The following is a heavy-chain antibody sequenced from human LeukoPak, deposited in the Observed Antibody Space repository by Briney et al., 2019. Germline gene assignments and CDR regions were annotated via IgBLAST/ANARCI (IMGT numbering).Heavy chain of an antibody. CDR3: AKEHYDFWSGPWGYYYYYMDV. Sequence: PGGSLRLSCAASGFTFDDYAMHWVRQAPGKGLEWVAVIWYDGSNKYYADSVKGRFTISRNNSKNTLYLQMNSLRAEDTAVYYCAKEHYDFWSGPWGYYYYYMDVWGKGTTVTVSS. D-gene: IGHD3-3*01. J-gene: IGHJ6*03. CDR1: GFTFDDYA. V-gene: IGHV3-33*06. CDR2: IWYDGSNK.